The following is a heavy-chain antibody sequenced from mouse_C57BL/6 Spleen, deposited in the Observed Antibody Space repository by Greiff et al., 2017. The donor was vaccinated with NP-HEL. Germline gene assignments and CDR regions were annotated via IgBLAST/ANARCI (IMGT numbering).Heavy chain of an antibody. V-gene: IGHV7-3*01. CDR1: GFTFTDYY. D-gene: IGHD2-5*01. CDR2: IRNKANGYTT. CDR3: ARYKGAAYYSKEDAMDY. Sequence: EVMLVESGGGLVQPGGSLSLSCAASGFTFTDYYMSWVRQPPGKALEWLGFIRNKANGYTTEYSASVKGRFTISRDNSQSILYLQMNALRAEDSATYDCARYKGAAYYSKEDAMDYWGQGTSVTVSS. J-gene: IGHJ4*01.